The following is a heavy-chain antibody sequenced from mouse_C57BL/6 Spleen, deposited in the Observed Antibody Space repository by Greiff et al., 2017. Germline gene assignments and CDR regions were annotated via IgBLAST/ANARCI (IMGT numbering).Heavy chain of an antibody. V-gene: IGHV3-6*01. Sequence: EVQLQESGPGLVKPSQSLSLTCSVTGYSITSGYYWNWIRQFPGNKLEWMGYISYDGSNNYNPSLKNRISITRDTSKNQFFLKLNSVTTEDTATYYCARDPAYSNPFDYWGQGTTLTVSS. CDR2: ISYDGSN. CDR3: ARDPAYSNPFDY. CDR1: GYSITSGYY. J-gene: IGHJ2*01. D-gene: IGHD2-5*01.